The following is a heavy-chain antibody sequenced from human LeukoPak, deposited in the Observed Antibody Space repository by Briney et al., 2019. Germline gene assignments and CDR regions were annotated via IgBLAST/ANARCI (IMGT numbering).Heavy chain of an antibody. CDR3: ARDPSVVYDAFDI. Sequence: PSETLSLTCTVSGGSISSSSYYWGWIRQPPGKGLEWIGSIYYSGSTYYNPSLKSRVTISVDTSKNQFSLKLSSVTAADMAVYYCARDPSVVYDAFDIWGQGTMVTVSS. D-gene: IGHD2-8*02. CDR1: GGSISSSSYY. V-gene: IGHV4-39*02. CDR2: IYYSGST. J-gene: IGHJ3*02.